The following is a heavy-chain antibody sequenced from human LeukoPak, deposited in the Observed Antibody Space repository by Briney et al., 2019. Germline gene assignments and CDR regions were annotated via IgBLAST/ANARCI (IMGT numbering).Heavy chain of an antibody. V-gene: IGHV4-4*07. D-gene: IGHD5-12*01. CDR1: SGSISSYY. CDR2: IYISGST. Sequence: SETLSLTCTVSSGSISSYYWSWIRQPAGKGLEWIGRIYISGSTDYNPSLKSRVTMSVDTSKNLFSLKMNSVTAADTAVYYCARVVASSRGDAFDIWGQGTMATVSS. CDR3: ARVVASSRGDAFDI. J-gene: IGHJ3*02.